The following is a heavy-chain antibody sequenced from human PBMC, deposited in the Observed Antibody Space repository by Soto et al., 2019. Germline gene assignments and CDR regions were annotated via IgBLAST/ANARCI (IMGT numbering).Heavy chain of an antibody. V-gene: IGHV1-18*01. CDR3: ARDNYYDSSGKDYYYGMDV. CDR2: ISAYNGNT. J-gene: IGHJ6*02. Sequence: ASVKVSCKASGYTFTSYGISWVRQAPGQGLEWMGWISAYNGNTNYAQKLQGRVTMTTDTSTSTAYMELRSLRSDDTAVYYCARDNYYDSSGKDYYYGMDVWGQGTTVTVSS. CDR1: GYTFTSYG. D-gene: IGHD3-22*01.